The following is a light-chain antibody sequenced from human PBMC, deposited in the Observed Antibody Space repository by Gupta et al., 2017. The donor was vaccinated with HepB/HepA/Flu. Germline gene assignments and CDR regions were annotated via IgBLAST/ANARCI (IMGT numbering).Light chain of an antibody. J-gene: IGLJ3*02. CDR3: AAWDDSLNGWV. CDR2: SNK. CDR1: SSNIGSNT. V-gene: IGLV1-44*01. Sequence: QSVLTQPPSASGTPGQRVTISCSGSSSNIGSNTVNWYQQLPGTAPKLLIYSNKQRPSGAPDRSSGSKSGSSAPLASSGLQAEDEADYYCAAWDDSLNGWVFGGGTKLTVL.